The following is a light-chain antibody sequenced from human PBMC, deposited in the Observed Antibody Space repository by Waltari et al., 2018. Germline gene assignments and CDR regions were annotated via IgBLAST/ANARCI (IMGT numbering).Light chain of an antibody. J-gene: IGKJ2*01. Sequence: DIQMTQSPSTLSASVGDSVTITCRASETVLTWLAWYKQKPGKAPKLLIYKASSLESGVPSRFSGSASGTELTLTISSLQPDDSATYYCLQYHSYSKFGQGTKLEIK. CDR1: ETVLTW. CDR2: KAS. V-gene: IGKV1-5*03. CDR3: LQYHSYSK.